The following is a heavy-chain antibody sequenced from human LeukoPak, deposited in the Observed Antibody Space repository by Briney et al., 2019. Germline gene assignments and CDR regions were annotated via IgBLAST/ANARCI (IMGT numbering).Heavy chain of an antibody. CDR1: GFTFSSYS. V-gene: IGHV3-21*01. CDR3: ARELQQLWRPIDY. Sequence: IPGGSLRLSCAASGFTFSSYSMNWVRQAPGKGLEWVSSISSSSSYIYYADSVKGRFTTSRDNAKNSLYLQMNSLRAEDTAVYYCARELQQLWRPIDYWGQGTLVTVSS. J-gene: IGHJ4*02. CDR2: ISSSSSYI. D-gene: IGHD5-18*01.